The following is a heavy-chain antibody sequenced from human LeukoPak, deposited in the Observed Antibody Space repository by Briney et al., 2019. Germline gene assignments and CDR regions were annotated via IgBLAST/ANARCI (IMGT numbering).Heavy chain of an antibody. CDR3: ARGHYDILTGYYSPNWFDP. D-gene: IGHD3-9*01. CDR1: GGSISSYY. V-gene: IGHV4-59*01. J-gene: IGHJ5*02. CDR2: IYYSGST. Sequence: SETLSLTCTVSGGSISSYYWSWIRQPPGKGLEWIGYIYYSGSTNYNPSLKSRVTISVDTSKNQFSLKLNSVTAADTAVYYCARGHYDILTGYYSPNWFDPWGQGTLVTVSS.